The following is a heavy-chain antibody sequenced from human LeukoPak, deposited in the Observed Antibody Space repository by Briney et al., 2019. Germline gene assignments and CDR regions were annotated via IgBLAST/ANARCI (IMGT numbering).Heavy chain of an antibody. CDR3: TRDGGDSVYSAFDI. V-gene: IGHV3-72*01. CDR2: IRRRINSSTT. Sequence: GGSLRLSCAASGFTVSSNYMSWVRQAPGKGLEWVGRIRRRINSSTTEYAASVKDRFIISRDDSRNSLYLHMNSLKTEDTAVYHCTRDGGDSVYSAFDIWGQGTMVTVSS. CDR1: GFTVSSNY. D-gene: IGHD3-16*01. J-gene: IGHJ3*02.